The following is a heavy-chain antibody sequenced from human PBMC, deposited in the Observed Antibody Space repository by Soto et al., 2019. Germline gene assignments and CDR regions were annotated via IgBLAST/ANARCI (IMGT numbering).Heavy chain of an antibody. CDR1: GDSISSRSYY. CDR2: IYYSGST. J-gene: IGHJ4*02. Sequence: SETLSLTCTVTGDSISSRSYYWGWTRQPPGQGIEWIGSIYYSGSTYNNPSLRSRVSMSIDTSKDQFSLKLKSVTAADTALYFCARQRTSVLTQAYFDVWGQGSLVTVSS. D-gene: IGHD3-9*01. V-gene: IGHV4-39*01. CDR3: ARQRTSVLTQAYFDV.